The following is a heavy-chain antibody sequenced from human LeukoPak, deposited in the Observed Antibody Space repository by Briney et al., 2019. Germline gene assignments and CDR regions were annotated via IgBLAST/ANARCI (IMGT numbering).Heavy chain of an antibody. J-gene: IGHJ6*03. V-gene: IGHV3-23*01. D-gene: IGHD4-11*01. CDR1: VLTFSNYG. Sequence: PGGSLRLSCTVSVLTFSNYGMSWVRQAPGKGLEWVSSISGGGGSTYYADPVKGRFTISRDNSKNTVYLQMNSLRVEDTAVYYCAKEPPDYIYYYYYMDVWGEGTTVAVSS. CDR3: AKEPPDYIYYYYYMDV. CDR2: ISGGGGST.